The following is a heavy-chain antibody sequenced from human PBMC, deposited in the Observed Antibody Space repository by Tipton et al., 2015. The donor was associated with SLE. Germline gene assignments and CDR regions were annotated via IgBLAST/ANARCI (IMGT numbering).Heavy chain of an antibody. CDR1: GDSITTYY. V-gene: IGHV4-59*01. CDR2: VHYSGTT. J-gene: IGHJ4*02. D-gene: IGHD3-22*01. Sequence: TLSLTCTVSGDSITTYYWSWIRQPPGKGLEWIAYVHYSGTTNYNPSLMSRVTISVDTSKNQFSLHLTSVTSADTAVYYCANYFYDATGYQSVDDWGQGALVTVSS. CDR3: ANYFYDATGYQSVDD.